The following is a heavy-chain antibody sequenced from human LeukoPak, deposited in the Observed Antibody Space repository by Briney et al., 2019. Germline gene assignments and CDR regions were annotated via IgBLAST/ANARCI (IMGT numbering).Heavy chain of an antibody. CDR1: GGSISSYY. J-gene: IGHJ4*02. CDR2: IYSTGST. D-gene: IGHD6-19*01. V-gene: IGHV4-4*07. Sequence: PSETLSLTCTVSGGSISSYYWNWIRQPAGKGPEWIGRIYSTGSTNYNPSLKSRVTMSVDTSNNQFSVKLNSVTAADTAVYYCARVSRDSGWTTFDYWGQGTRVTVSS. CDR3: ARVSRDSGWTTFDY.